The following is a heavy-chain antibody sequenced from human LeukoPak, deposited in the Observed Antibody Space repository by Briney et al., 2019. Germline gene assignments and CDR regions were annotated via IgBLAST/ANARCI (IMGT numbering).Heavy chain of an antibody. CDR1: GGTFSSYA. D-gene: IGHD5-24*01. V-gene: IGHV1-69*04. J-gene: IGHJ5*02. CDR2: IIPILGIA. CDR3: ARDERRLRLHWFDP. Sequence: SVKVSCKASGGTFSSYAISWVRQAPGQGLEWMGRIIPILGIANYAQKFQGRVTITADKSTSTAYMELSSLRSEDTAVYYCARDERRLRLHWFDPWGQGTLVTVSS.